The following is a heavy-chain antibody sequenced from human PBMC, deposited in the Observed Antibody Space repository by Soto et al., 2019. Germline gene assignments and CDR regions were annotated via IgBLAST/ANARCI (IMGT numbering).Heavy chain of an antibody. V-gene: IGHV4-31*03. Sequence: LSLTCSVSGAAPNSGNYYWSWIRQVPGKGLEWIGHIYVTGAVDYNPSLRDRITISQDTSERQFYLNLRLVTAADTAVYYCARLRIATNNYKWFDPWGQGTMVTAPQ. CDR1: GAAPNSGNYY. CDR2: IYVTGAV. D-gene: IGHD2-21*01. CDR3: ARLRIATNNYKWFDP. J-gene: IGHJ5*02.